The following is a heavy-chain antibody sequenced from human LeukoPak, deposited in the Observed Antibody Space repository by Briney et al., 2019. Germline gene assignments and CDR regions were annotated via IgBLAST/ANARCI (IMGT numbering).Heavy chain of an antibody. V-gene: IGHV3-23*01. D-gene: IGHD6-19*01. CDR3: ATYASGYSSGWYLNWFDP. J-gene: IGHJ5*02. Sequence: GGSLRLSCAASGFTLSSYAMSWVRQAPGKGLEWVSAISGSGGSTYYADSVKGRFTISRDNSKNTLYLQMNSLRAEDTAVYYCATYASGYSSGWYLNWFDPWGQGTLVTVSS. CDR1: GFTLSSYA. CDR2: ISGSGGST.